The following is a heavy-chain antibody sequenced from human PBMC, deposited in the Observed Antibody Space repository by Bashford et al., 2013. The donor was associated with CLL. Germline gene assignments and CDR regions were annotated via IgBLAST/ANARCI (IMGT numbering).Heavy chain of an antibody. D-gene: IGHD3-22*01. CDR1: GDTFTTYW. J-gene: IGHJ4*02. CDR2: IYPGDSDT. CDR3: ATHFYYYDGSGLYHPYHFDS. V-gene: IGHV5-51*01. Sequence: LGESLKISCKGSGDTFTTYWIAWVRQVPGKGLEWMGIIYPGDSDTRYSPSFQGQVTISADKSISTAYLQWSSLRASDTAMYYCATHFYYYDGSGLYHPYHFDSWGQGTLVTVSS.